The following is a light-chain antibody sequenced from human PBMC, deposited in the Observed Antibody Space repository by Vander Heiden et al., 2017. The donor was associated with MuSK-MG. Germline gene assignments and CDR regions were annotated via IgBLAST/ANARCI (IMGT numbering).Light chain of an antibody. CDR1: NSNIGAGYD. J-gene: IGLJ1*01. V-gene: IGLV1-40*01. Sequence: QSVLTQPPSVSGAPGQRITISCTGRNSNIGAGYDVHWYQQLPGTAPNLLLYGNSNRPSGVPDRFSGSKSDTSASLAITGLQAEDEADYYCQSFDSRLSGYVFGTGTKVTVL. CDR3: QSFDSRLSGYV. CDR2: GNS.